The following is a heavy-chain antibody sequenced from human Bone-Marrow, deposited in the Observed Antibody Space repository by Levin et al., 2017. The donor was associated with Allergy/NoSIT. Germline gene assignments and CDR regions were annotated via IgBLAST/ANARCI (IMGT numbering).Heavy chain of an antibody. CDR2: IKSKTDGGTT. D-gene: IGHD3-22*01. CDR1: GFTFSNAW. J-gene: IGHJ6*02. Sequence: GGSLRLSCAASGFTFSNAWMSWVRQAPGKGLEWVGRIKSKTDGGTTDYAAPVKGRFTISRDDSKNTLYLQMNSLKTEDTAVYYCTTVETLYYYDSSGYFVDVWGQGTTVTVSS. V-gene: IGHV3-15*01. CDR3: TTVETLYYYDSSGYFVDV.